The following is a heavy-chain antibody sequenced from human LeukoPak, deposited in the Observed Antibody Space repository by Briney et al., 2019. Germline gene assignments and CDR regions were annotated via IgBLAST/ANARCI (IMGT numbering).Heavy chain of an antibody. CDR2: MNPNSGNT. CDR3: ARTNKQRLVLGY. D-gene: IGHD6-19*01. CDR1: GYTFTSYD. Sequence: GASVKVSCKASGYTFTSYDINWVRQATGQGLEWMGWMNPNSGNTGYAQKFQGRVTMTRNTSISTAYMELSSLRSEDTVVYYCARTNKQRLVLGYWGQGTLVTVSS. V-gene: IGHV1-8*01. J-gene: IGHJ4*02.